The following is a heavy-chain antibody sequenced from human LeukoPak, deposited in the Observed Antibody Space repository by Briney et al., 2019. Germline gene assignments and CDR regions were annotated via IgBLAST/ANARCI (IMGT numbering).Heavy chain of an antibody. CDR3: ASGLDYGDPPPRY. J-gene: IGHJ4*02. CDR2: ISYDGSNK. V-gene: IGHV3-30*03. D-gene: IGHD4-17*01. CDR1: GFTFSTYG. Sequence: PGGSLRLSCAASGFTFSTYGMHWVRQAPGKGLEWVAVISYDGSNKYYADSVKGRFTISRDNSKNTLYLQMNSLRAEDTAVYYWASGLDYGDPPPRYGGQGTLVTVSS.